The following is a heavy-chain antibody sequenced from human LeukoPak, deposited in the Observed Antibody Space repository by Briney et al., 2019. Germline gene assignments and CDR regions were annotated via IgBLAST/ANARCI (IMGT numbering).Heavy chain of an antibody. CDR2: IYTSGST. J-gene: IGHJ6*03. D-gene: IGHD2-2*01. Sequence: SETLSLTCTVSGGSTSSYYWSWIRQPAGKGLEWIGRIYTSGSTNYNPSLKSRVTMSVDTSKNQFSLKLSSVTAADTAVYYCARVRVVPAAPLYYYYYMDVWGKGTTVTVSS. CDR3: ARVRVVPAAPLYYYYYMDV. V-gene: IGHV4-4*07. CDR1: GGSTSSYY.